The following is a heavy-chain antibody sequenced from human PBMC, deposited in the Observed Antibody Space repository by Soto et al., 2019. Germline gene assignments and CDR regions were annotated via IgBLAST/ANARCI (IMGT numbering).Heavy chain of an antibody. D-gene: IGHD6-25*01. Sequence: QVQLQESGPGLVKPSETLSLTCTVSGGSISNFYWTWIRQPPGKGLEWIGNVHYSGNTNYSPSLKXRXTXXVDTAKNQLSLNPSSVTAADTAVYYCARHKAAGSDRGGMDVWGQGTTVIVSS. CDR2: VHYSGNT. CDR1: GGSISNFY. V-gene: IGHV4-59*08. J-gene: IGHJ6*02. CDR3: ARHKAAGSDRGGMDV.